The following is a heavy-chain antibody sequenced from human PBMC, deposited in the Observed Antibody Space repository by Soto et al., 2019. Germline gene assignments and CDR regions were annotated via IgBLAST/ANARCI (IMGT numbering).Heavy chain of an antibody. D-gene: IGHD3-22*01. Sequence: GASVKVSCKASCYTFTSYGISWVRQAPGQGLEWMGWISAYNGNTNYAQKLQGRVTMTTDTSTSTAYMELRSLRSDDTAVYYCARGYYYDTLGAFDIWGQGTMVTVSS. CDR1: CYTFTSYG. CDR2: ISAYNGNT. V-gene: IGHV1-18*04. CDR3: ARGYYYDTLGAFDI. J-gene: IGHJ3*02.